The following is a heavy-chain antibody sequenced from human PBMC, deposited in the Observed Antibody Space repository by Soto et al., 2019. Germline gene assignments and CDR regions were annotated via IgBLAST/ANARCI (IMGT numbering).Heavy chain of an antibody. CDR1: GYTFTSYD. Sequence: QVQLVQSGAEVKKPGASVKVSCKASGYTFTSYDINWVRQATGQGLEWMGWMNPNSGNTGYAQKFQGRVTMTRNTSISTAYMELRSLRSEDTAVYYCAIHPSGYCSGGSCYRLDYWGQGTLVTVSS. V-gene: IGHV1-8*01. CDR3: AIHPSGYCSGGSCYRLDY. CDR2: MNPNSGNT. D-gene: IGHD2-15*01. J-gene: IGHJ4*02.